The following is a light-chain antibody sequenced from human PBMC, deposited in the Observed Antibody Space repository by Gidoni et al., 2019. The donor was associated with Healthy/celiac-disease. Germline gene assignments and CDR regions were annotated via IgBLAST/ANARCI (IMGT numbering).Light chain of an antibody. V-gene: IGLV2-8*01. CDR1: SSDVGGYRY. CDR3: SSYAGSNNWV. CDR2: EVS. Sequence: QSALTQPPSASGSPGQSVTISCTGPSSDVGGYRYVSWYQQHPGKAPKLMVYEVSERPSGVPDRFSGSKSGNTASLTVSGLQADDEADYYCSSYAGSNNWVFGGGTKLTVL. J-gene: IGLJ3*02.